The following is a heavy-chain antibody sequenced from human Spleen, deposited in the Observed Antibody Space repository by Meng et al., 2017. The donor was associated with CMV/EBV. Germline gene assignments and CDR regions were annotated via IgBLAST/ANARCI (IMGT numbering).Heavy chain of an antibody. J-gene: IGHJ4*02. CDR3: AKDPTNIVVVPAASDF. CDR1: FPFGSCA. CDR2: ISGGGSST. Sequence: FPFGSCAMSCVRQAPGKGLEWVSAISGGGSSTYYADSVKGRFTISRDNSKNTLYLQMNSLRAEDTAVYYCAKDPTNIVVVPAASDFWGQGTLVTVSS. D-gene: IGHD2-2*01. V-gene: IGHV3-23*01.